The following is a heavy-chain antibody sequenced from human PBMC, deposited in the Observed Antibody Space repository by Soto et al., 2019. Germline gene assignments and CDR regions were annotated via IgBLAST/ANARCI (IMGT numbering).Heavy chain of an antibody. CDR2: ISTNGGST. CDR1: GFTFSSYA. J-gene: IGHJ4*02. D-gene: IGHD3-22*01. Sequence: HPGGSLRLSCSASGFTFSSYAMHWVRQAPGKGLEYVSSISTNGGSTHYADSVKGRFTISRDNSKNTLYLQVNSLRAEDTAVYYCAKEADISGYHPDYWGQGTQVTVSS. CDR3: AKEADISGYHPDY. V-gene: IGHV3-64*04.